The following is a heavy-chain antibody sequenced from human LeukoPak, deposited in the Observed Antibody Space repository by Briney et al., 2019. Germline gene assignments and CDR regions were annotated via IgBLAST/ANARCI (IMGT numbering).Heavy chain of an antibody. J-gene: IGHJ4*02. CDR1: GFTFDDYT. D-gene: IGHD3-22*01. CDR2: ISWNSGSI. CDR3: AKYDSSGFDSGIDY. V-gene: IGHV3-9*01. Sequence: PGGSLRLSCAASGFTFDDYTMHWVRQAPGKGLEWVSGISWNSGSIGYADSVKGRFTISRDNAKNSLYLQMNSLRAEDTALYYCAKYDSSGFDSGIDYWGQGTLVTVSS.